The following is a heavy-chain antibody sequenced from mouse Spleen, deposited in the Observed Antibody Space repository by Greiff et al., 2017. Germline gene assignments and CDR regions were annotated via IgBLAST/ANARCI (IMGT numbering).Heavy chain of an antibody. Sequence: EVKLVESGAELVKPGASVKLSCTASGFNIKDTYMHWVKQRPEQGLEWIGRIDPANGNTKYDPKFQGKATITADTSSNTAYLQLSSLTSEDTAVYYCARDYGSIPFDYWGQGTTLTVSS. CDR1: GFNIKDTY. D-gene: IGHD1-1*01. J-gene: IGHJ2*01. CDR3: ARDYGSIPFDY. V-gene: IGHV14-3*02. CDR2: IDPANGNT.